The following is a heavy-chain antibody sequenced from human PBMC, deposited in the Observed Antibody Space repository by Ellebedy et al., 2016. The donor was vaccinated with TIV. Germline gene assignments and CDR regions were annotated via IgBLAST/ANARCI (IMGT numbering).Heavy chain of an antibody. D-gene: IGHD4-17*01. V-gene: IGHV3-23*02. CDR1: GFTFSRYA. Sequence: PGGSLRLSCAASGFTFSRYAMSWVRQAPGKGLEWVSAISASGGSTYYRDSVKGRLSISRDNSKNRLYLQMNILRAGDTATYYCAKVGHDQGDYGLSYFDHWGQGTLVTVSS. CDR3: AKVGHDQGDYGLSYFDH. CDR2: ISASGGST. J-gene: IGHJ4*02.